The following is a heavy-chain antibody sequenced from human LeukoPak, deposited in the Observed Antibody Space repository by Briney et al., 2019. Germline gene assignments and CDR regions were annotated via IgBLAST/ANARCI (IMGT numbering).Heavy chain of an antibody. Sequence: SVKVSCKASGGTFSSYAISWVRQAPGQGLERMGGIIPIFGTANYAQRLQGRVTITADESTSTAYMELSSLRSEDTAVYYCAARTGYGGNFLAEYFQHWGQGTLVTVSS. D-gene: IGHD4-23*01. V-gene: IGHV1-69*01. CDR3: AARTGYGGNFLAEYFQH. CDR1: GGTFSSYA. J-gene: IGHJ1*01. CDR2: IIPIFGTA.